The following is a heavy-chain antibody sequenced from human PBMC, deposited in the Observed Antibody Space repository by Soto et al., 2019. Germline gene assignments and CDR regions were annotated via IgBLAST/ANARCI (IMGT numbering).Heavy chain of an antibody. Sequence: SETLSLTCTVSGGSISSSSYYWGWIRQPPGKGLEWIGSIYYSGSTYYNPSLKSRVTISVDTSKNQFSLKLSSVTAADTAVYYCERNPNYYGSGSYPDYWGQGTLVTVYS. V-gene: IGHV4-39*01. D-gene: IGHD3-10*01. CDR1: GGSISSSSYY. CDR3: ERNPNYYGSGSYPDY. CDR2: IYYSGST. J-gene: IGHJ4*02.